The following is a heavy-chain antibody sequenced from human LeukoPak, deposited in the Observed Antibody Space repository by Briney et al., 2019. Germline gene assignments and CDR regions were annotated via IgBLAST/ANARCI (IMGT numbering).Heavy chain of an antibody. J-gene: IGHJ5*02. V-gene: IGHV1-69*06. CDR2: IIPIFGTA. Sequence: GASVKVSCKASGGTFSSYAISWVRQAPGQGLEWMGGIIPIFGTANYAQKFQGRVTITADKSTGTAYMELSSLRSEDTAVYYCARVGRRITMVRGVMRFDPWGQGTLVTVSS. D-gene: IGHD3-10*01. CDR1: GGTFSSYA. CDR3: ARVGRRITMVRGVMRFDP.